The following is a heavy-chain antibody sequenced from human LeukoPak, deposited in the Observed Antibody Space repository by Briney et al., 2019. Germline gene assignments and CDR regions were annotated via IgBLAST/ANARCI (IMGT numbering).Heavy chain of an antibody. CDR1: GGSISSGSYY. Sequence: SQTLSFTCTVSGGSISSGSYYWSWIRQPAGKGLEWIGRIYTSGSTNYNPSLKSRVTISVDTSKNQFSLKLSSVTAADTAVYYCARDGSYGDPPFDYWGQGTLVTVSS. CDR2: IYTSGST. V-gene: IGHV4-61*02. D-gene: IGHD4-17*01. J-gene: IGHJ4*02. CDR3: ARDGSYGDPPFDY.